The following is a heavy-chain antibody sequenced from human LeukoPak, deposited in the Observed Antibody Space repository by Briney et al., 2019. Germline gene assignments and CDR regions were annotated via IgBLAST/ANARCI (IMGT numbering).Heavy chain of an antibody. CDR3: ARDSPYYYDSSAIRGAFDI. V-gene: IGHV3-30-3*01. D-gene: IGHD3-22*01. CDR1: GFTFSSYA. Sequence: PGRSLRLSCAASGFTFSSYAMHWVRQAPGKGLEWVAVISYDGSNKYYADSVKGRFTSSRDNSKNTLYLQMNSLRAEDTAVYYWARDSPYYYDSSAIRGAFDIGGQGTMVTVSS. CDR2: ISYDGSNK. J-gene: IGHJ3*02.